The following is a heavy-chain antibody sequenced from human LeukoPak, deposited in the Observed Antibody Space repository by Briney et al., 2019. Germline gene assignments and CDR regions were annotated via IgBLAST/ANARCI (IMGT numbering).Heavy chain of an antibody. CDR1: GGSISSSSYY. J-gene: IGHJ3*02. CDR3: ARVSGYSYGSIDI. Sequence: PSETLSLTCTVSGGSISSSSYYWGWIRQPPGKGLEWIGSIYYSGSTYYNPSLKSRVTISVDTSKNQFSLKLSSVTAADTAVYYCARVSGYSYGSIDIWGQGTMVTVSS. CDR2: IYYSGST. V-gene: IGHV4-39*07. D-gene: IGHD5-18*01.